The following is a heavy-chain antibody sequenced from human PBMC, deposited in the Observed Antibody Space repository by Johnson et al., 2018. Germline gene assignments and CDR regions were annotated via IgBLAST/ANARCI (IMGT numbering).Heavy chain of an antibody. CDR1: GFTFSNYA. J-gene: IGHJ6*03. V-gene: IGHV3-64*01. D-gene: IGHD6-6*01. CDR2: ISTNGGST. CDR3: ARGGSSSSFSYYSYDMDV. Sequence: VQLVQSGGGLVQPGGSLRLSCAASGFTFSNYAMHWVRQAPGKGLEYVSAISTNGGSTYYANSGKGRFTISRDNSKNTLYLQMGSLRVEDMAVSYCARGGSSSSFSYYSYDMDVGGKRTPVTVSS.